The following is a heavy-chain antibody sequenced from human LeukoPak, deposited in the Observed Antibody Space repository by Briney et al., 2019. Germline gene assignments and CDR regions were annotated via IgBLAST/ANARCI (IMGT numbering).Heavy chain of an antibody. CDR3: ARFRGSSWYEGSFDP. CDR1: GYSFTSYW. Sequence: GESLKISCKGSGYSFTSYWIGWVRQMPGKGLEWMGIIYPGDSDTRYSPSFQGHITISADKSISTAYLQWSSLKASDTAIYYCARFRGSSWYEGSFDPWGQGTLVTVSS. V-gene: IGHV5-51*01. CDR2: IYPGDSDT. D-gene: IGHD6-13*01. J-gene: IGHJ5*02.